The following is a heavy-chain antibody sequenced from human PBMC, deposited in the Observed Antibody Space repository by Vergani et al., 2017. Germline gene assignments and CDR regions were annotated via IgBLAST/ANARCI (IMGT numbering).Heavy chain of an antibody. CDR3: ARGPDRYYFDY. CDR2: IYYSGST. CDR1: GGSISSSSYY. J-gene: IGHJ4*02. Sequence: QLQLQESGPGLVKPSETLSLTCTVSGGSISSSSYYWGWIRQPPGKGLEWIGSIYYSGSTYYNPSLKSRVTISVDTSKNQFSLKLSSVTAADTAVYYCARGPDRYYFDYWGQGTLVTVSS. V-gene: IGHV4-39*01. D-gene: IGHD1-14*01.